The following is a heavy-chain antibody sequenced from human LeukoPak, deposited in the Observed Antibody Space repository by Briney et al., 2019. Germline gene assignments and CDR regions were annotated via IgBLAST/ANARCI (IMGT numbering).Heavy chain of an antibody. D-gene: IGHD6-19*01. CDR3: AREQWLENAFDI. CDR2: INYSGST. J-gene: IGHJ3*02. Sequence: SETLSLTCTVSGGSISSFYWSWIRQHPGKGLEWIGYINYSGSTNYNPSLRSRVTISVDTSKKQFSLKVSSVTAADTAVYYSAREQWLENAFDIWGQGTMVTVSS. V-gene: IGHV4-59*01. CDR1: GGSISSFY.